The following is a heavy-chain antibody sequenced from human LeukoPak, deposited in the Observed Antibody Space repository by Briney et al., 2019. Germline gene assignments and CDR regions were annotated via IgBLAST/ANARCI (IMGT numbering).Heavy chain of an antibody. V-gene: IGHV4-61*02. D-gene: IGHD6-13*01. CDR3: ARVVYSRDAFDI. J-gene: IGHJ3*02. CDR1: GGSISSGSYY. Sequence: SETLSLTCTVSGGSISSGSYYWSWIRQPAGKGLEWIGRIYSSGSTNYNPSLKSRVTISVDTSKNQFSLKLSSVTAADTAVYYCARVVYSRDAFDIWGQGTMVTVSS. CDR2: IYSSGST.